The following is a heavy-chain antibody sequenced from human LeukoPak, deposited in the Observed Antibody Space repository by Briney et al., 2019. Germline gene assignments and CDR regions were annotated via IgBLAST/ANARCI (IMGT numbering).Heavy chain of an antibody. CDR3: ATEYFDSSGYSHFCDY. CDR2: IDPGDSDT. CDR1: GYSFTSYW. J-gene: IGHJ4*02. V-gene: IGHV5-51*01. Sequence: GESLKISCKGSGYSFTSYWIGWVRQMPGKGLEWMGIIDPGDSDTRYSPSFQGQVTISADKSISTAYLQWSSLKASDTAMYYCATEYFDSSGYSHFCDYWGQGTLVTVSS. D-gene: IGHD3-22*01.